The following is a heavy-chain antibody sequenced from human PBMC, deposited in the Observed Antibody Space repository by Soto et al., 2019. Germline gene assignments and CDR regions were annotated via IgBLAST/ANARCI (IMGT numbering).Heavy chain of an antibody. CDR1: GYTFTSYG. Sequence: ASVKVSCKASGYTFTSYGISWVRQAPGQGLEWMGWISAYNGNTNYAQKLQGRVTMTTDTSTSTAYMELRSLRSDDTAVYYCARVPIVVVPAAHLLLGGYSSGWYLDYWGQG. D-gene: IGHD2-2*01. CDR2: ISAYNGNT. V-gene: IGHV1-18*01. CDR3: ARVPIVVVPAAHLLLGGYSSGWYLDY. J-gene: IGHJ4*02.